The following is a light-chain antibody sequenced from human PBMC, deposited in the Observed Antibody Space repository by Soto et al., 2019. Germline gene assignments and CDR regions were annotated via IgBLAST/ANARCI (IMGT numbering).Light chain of an antibody. CDR3: NSYESSSTSV. CDR2: EVN. CDR1: SSDVGSYNR. V-gene: IGLV2-18*02. J-gene: IGLJ1*01. Sequence: QSALTQPPSVSGSPGQSVTISCTGTSSDVGSYNRVSWYQQPPGTAPKLMIYEVNNRPSGVPDRFSGSKSGNTASLTISGLQAEGEVDYYCNSYESSSTSVYGAGTKVTGL.